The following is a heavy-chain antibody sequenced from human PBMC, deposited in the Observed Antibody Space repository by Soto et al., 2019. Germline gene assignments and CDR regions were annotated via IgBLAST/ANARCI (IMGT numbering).Heavy chain of an antibody. D-gene: IGHD3-10*01. V-gene: IGHV3-72*01. CDR2: IRNKANSYTT. CDR3: TRGGTMVQFDY. Sequence: VGSLRLSCAASGFTFSDHYMDWVRQAPGKGLEWVGRIRNKANSYTTEYAASVTGRFTISRDDSKNSLYLQMNSLKTEDTAVYYCTRGGTMVQFDYWGQGTLVTSPQ. CDR1: GFTFSDHY. J-gene: IGHJ4*02.